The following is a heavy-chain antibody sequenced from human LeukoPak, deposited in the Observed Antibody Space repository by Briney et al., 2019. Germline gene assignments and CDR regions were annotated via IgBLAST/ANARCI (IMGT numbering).Heavy chain of an antibody. V-gene: IGHV4-31*03. CDR1: GGSISSGGYY. D-gene: IGHD1-26*01. Sequence: SETLPLTCTVSGGSISSGGYYWSWIRQHPGKGLEWIGYIYYSGSTYYNPSLKSRVTISVDTSKNQFSLKLSSVTAADTAVYYCARSITPGGTAFDYWGQGTLVTVSS. CDR3: ARSITPGGTAFDY. CDR2: IYYSGST. J-gene: IGHJ4*02.